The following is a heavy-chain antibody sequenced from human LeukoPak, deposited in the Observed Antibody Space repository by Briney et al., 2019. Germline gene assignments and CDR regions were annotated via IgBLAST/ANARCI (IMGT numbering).Heavy chain of an antibody. CDR2: IIPIFGTA. CDR1: GGTFSSYA. J-gene: IGHJ4*02. Sequence: ASVKVSCKASGGTFSSYAISRVRQAPGQGLEWMGGIIPIFGTANYAQKFQGRVTITADESTSTAYMELSSLRSEDTAVYYCARDLVSSSWLDYWGQGTLVTVSS. D-gene: IGHD6-13*01. CDR3: ARDLVSSSWLDY. V-gene: IGHV1-69*13.